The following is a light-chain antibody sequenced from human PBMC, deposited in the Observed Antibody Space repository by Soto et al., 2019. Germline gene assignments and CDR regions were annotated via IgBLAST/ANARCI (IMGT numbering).Light chain of an antibody. V-gene: IGKV3-15*01. J-gene: IGKJ4*01. Sequence: EIVMTQSPVTLSVSPGDRVTLSCRASQNVDNAVAWYQQKYSQPPTLLIYAASTRATGVPDRFRGSGSGTDFTLTISSLQSEDFAVYYCQQYDIWASFGGGSRVDFK. CDR2: AAS. CDR1: QNVDNA. CDR3: QQYDIWAS.